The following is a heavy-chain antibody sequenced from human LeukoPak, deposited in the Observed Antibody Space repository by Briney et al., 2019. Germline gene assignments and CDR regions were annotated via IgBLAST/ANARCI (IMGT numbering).Heavy chain of an antibody. CDR2: IYHSGST. CDR3: ARDLIDYGDYGRDYYYYYGMGV. Sequence: SETLSLTCAVSGYSISSGYYWGWIRQPPGKGLEWIGSIYHSGSTYYNPSLKRRVTISVDTSKNQFSLKLSSVTAADTAVYYCARDLIDYGDYGRDYYYYYGMGVWGKGTTVTVSS. CDR1: GYSISSGYY. D-gene: IGHD4-17*01. J-gene: IGHJ6*04. V-gene: IGHV4-38-2*02.